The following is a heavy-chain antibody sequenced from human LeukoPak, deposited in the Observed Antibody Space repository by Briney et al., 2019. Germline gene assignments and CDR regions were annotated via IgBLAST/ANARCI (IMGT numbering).Heavy chain of an antibody. V-gene: IGHV3-21*01. Sequence: GGSLRLSCAASPSLSGYAMSWVRQAPGLGLEWVLSISSSGSYIYYADSVKGRFTVSRDNANNSVYLQMNSLRTEDKAIYFCARCALGIWADNYYMDVWGKGTTVTVSS. CDR3: ARCALGIWADNYYMDV. J-gene: IGHJ6*03. CDR1: PSLSGYA. D-gene: IGHD3/OR15-3a*01. CDR2: ISSSGSYI.